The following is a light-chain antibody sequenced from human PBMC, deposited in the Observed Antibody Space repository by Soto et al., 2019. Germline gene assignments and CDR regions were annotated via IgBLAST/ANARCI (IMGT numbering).Light chain of an antibody. CDR2: DAS. Sequence: EIVITQSPATLSVSPGERATLSCRASQSITVNLTLYQQKPGQAPRLLIYDASTRATGIPARFSGSGSGTEFTLTISSLQSEDFAVYYCQQYNNWPLTFGGGTKVDIK. CDR1: QSITVN. V-gene: IGKV3-15*01. J-gene: IGKJ4*01. CDR3: QQYNNWPLT.